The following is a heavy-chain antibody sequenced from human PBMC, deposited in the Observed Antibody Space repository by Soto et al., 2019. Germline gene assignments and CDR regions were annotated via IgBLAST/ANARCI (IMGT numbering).Heavy chain of an antibody. CDR1: GFPFSSYW. V-gene: IGHV3-74*01. Sequence: EVQLVESGGGLVQTGGSLRLSCAASGFPFSSYWMHWVRQAPGEGLVWVARINGDGTSTNYADSVKGRFTISRDNGQNTVYLQMNSLRAEDTAVYSCARGLYHKYGQDHWGHGTLVTVSS. CDR3: ARGLYHKYGQDH. J-gene: IGHJ4*01. CDR2: INGDGTST. D-gene: IGHD2-2*01.